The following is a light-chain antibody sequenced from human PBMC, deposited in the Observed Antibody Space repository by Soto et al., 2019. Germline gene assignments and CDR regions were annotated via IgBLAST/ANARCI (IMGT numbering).Light chain of an antibody. CDR2: AAS. V-gene: IGKV1-39*01. CDR3: QHYNSYSIT. Sequence: DVQMTQSPSSLSASVGDRVTITCRASQSISSYLNWYQQKPGKAPKLLIYAASSLQSGVPSRFSGSGSGTEFTLTISSLQPDDFATYYCQHYNSYSITFGQGTRLEI. CDR1: QSISSY. J-gene: IGKJ5*01.